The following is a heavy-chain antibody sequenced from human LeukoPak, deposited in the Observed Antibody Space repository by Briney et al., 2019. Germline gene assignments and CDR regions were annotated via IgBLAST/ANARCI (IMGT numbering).Heavy chain of an antibody. Sequence: PGGSLRLSCAASGFTFSNAWMSWVRQAPGKGLEWVGPIKSKTDGGTPDYAAPVKGRFTISRDDSKNTLYLQMNSLKTEDTAVYYCTGVSRSSWYDYWGQGTLVTVSS. CDR1: GFTFSNAW. V-gene: IGHV3-15*01. J-gene: IGHJ4*02. CDR2: IKSKTDGGTP. D-gene: IGHD6-13*01. CDR3: TGVSRSSWYDY.